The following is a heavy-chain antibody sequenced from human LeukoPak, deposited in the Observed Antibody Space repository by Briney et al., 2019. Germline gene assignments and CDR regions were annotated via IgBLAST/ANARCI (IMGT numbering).Heavy chain of an antibody. D-gene: IGHD3-10*01. Sequence: SVKVSCKASGFTFTSSAVQWVRQARGQRLEWIGWIVVGSGNTNYAQKFQERVTITRDMSTSTAYTELSSLRSEDTAVYYCAADSREFLWFGELDLGAFDIWGQGTMVTVSS. V-gene: IGHV1-58*01. J-gene: IGHJ3*02. CDR3: AADSREFLWFGELDLGAFDI. CDR2: IVVGSGNT. CDR1: GFTFTSSA.